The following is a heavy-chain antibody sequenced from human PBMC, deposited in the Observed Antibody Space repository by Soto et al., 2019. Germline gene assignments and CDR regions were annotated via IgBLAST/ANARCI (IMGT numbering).Heavy chain of an antibody. Sequence: QVQLVQSGAEVKKPGSSVKVSCKASGGTFSSYAISWVRQAPGQGREWMGGIIPIFGTANYAQKFQGRVTITADKYTSTGYMELSSLRSEDTAVYYCARAPPYCGGDCYLCFDYWGQGTLVTVSA. V-gene: IGHV1-69*14. CDR3: ARAPPYCGGDCYLCFDY. CDR2: IIPIFGTA. D-gene: IGHD2-21*02. CDR1: GGTFSSYA. J-gene: IGHJ4*02.